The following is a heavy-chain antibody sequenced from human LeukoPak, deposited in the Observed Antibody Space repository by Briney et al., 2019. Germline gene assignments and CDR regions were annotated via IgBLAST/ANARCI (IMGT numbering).Heavy chain of an antibody. V-gene: IGHV1-69*04. Sequence: GASVKVSCKASGGTFSSYAISWVRQAPGQGLEWMGRIIPILGIANYAQKFQGRVTITADKSTSTAYMELSSLRSEDTAVYYCARVTAVSKVVTFDYWGQGTLVTVSS. D-gene: IGHD4-23*01. CDR3: ARVTAVSKVVTFDY. J-gene: IGHJ4*02. CDR1: GGTFSSYA. CDR2: IIPILGIA.